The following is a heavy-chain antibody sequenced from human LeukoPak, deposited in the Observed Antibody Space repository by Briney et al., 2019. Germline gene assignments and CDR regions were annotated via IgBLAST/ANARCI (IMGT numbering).Heavy chain of an antibody. CDR2: THPSSGGT. V-gene: IGHV1-2*06. CDR3: ARNYGDLDY. Sequence: ASVNVSCKASGYIFTAYYIHWVRQAPGQGLEWVGRTHPSSGGTEYAQNFQGRVTVTRDTSITTAYMELNRLTSDDTAVYYCARNYGDLDYWGQGTLVTVSS. CDR1: GYIFTAYY. J-gene: IGHJ4*02. D-gene: IGHD4-17*01.